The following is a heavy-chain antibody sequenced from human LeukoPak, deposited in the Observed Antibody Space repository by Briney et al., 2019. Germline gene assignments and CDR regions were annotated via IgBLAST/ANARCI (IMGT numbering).Heavy chain of an antibody. V-gene: IGHV4-38-2*02. J-gene: IGHJ4*02. Sequence: KASETLSLTCTVSGYSISSGYYWGWIRQPPGKGLEWIGRIYHSGSTYYNPSLKSRVTISVDTSKNQFSLKLSSVTAADTTVYYWAREVVGALFFDYWGQGTLVTVSS. CDR3: AREVVGALFFDY. D-gene: IGHD1-26*01. CDR1: GYSISSGYY. CDR2: IYHSGST.